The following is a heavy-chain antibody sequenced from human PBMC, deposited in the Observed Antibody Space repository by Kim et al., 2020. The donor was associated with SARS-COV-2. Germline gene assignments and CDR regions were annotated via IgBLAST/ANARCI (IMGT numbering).Heavy chain of an antibody. CDR2: MNANSGNT. V-gene: IGHV1-8*01. CDR1: GYTFTSYD. J-gene: IGHJ6*02. CDR3: AGGEEKVYYYTMDV. Sequence: ASVKVSCKASGYTFTSYDITWVRQAAGQGLEWMGWMNANSGNTGYAQNFQGRVTMTRNTSISTAYLELRSLGSDDTAVYYCAGGEEKVYYYTMDVWGQGTTVIVSS.